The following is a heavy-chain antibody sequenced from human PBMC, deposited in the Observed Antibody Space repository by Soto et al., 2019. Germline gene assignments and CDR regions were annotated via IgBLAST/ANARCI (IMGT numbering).Heavy chain of an antibody. D-gene: IGHD2-15*01. CDR1: GFTFSSYA. J-gene: IGHJ6*02. V-gene: IGHV3-23*01. CDR3: AKAIGYCSGGSCPYGMHX. Sequence: PGGSLRLSFAASGFTFSSYAMSWVRQAPGKGLEWVSAISCSGGSTYYADSVKVRFTISRDNSKNTLYLQMNSLRAEDTAVYYCAKAIGYCSGGSCPYGMHXWGQVTTFTLS. CDR2: ISCSGGST.